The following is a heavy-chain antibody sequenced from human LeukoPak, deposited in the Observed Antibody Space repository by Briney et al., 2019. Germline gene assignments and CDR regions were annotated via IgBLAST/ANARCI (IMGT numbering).Heavy chain of an antibody. CDR2: IYYSGST. Sequence: SETLSLTCTVSGGSISSYYWSWIRQPPGKGLEWIGYIYYSGSTNYNPSLKSRVTISVDTSKNQFSLKLSSVAAAGTAVYYCASYSSSPGAYYFDYWGQGTLVTVSS. J-gene: IGHJ4*02. CDR3: ASYSSSPGAYYFDY. CDR1: GGSISSYY. V-gene: IGHV4-59*01. D-gene: IGHD6-6*01.